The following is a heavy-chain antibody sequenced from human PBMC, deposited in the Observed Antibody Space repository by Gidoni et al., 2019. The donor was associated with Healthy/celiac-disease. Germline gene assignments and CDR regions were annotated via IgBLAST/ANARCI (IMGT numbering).Heavy chain of an antibody. Sequence: EVQLVESGGGLVQPGGSLRLSCAASGFTFRRYWMSWVRQASGKGLEGVANIKQDGSEKYYVDSVKGRFNISRDNAKNSLYRQMNSLRAEDTAVYYCARAADYDFWSGYVDYWGQGTLVTVSS. J-gene: IGHJ4*02. D-gene: IGHD3-3*01. CDR3: ARAADYDFWSGYVDY. CDR1: GFTFRRYW. CDR2: IKQDGSEK. V-gene: IGHV3-7*01.